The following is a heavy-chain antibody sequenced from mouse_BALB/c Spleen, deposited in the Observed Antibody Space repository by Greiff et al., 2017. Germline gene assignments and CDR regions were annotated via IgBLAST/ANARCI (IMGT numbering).Heavy chain of an antibody. CDR3: ARRTTGYAMDY. CDR1: GFTFSDYY. Sequence: EVQGVESGGGLVKPGGSLKLSCAASGFTFSDYYMYWVRQTPEKRLEWVATISDGGSYTYYPDSVKGRFTISRDNAKNNLYLQMSSLKSEDTAMYYCARRTTGYAMDYWGQGTSVTVSS. D-gene: IGHD1-1*01. J-gene: IGHJ4*01. CDR2: ISDGGSYT. V-gene: IGHV5-4*02.